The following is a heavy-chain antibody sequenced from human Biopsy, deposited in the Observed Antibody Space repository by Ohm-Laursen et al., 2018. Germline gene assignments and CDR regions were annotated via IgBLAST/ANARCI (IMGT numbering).Heavy chain of an antibody. J-gene: IGHJ4*02. CDR3: ARGRRTSGWPYFDN. CDR2: IYSGGNT. Sequence: GTLSLTCTVSGDSLTSGPGNWSWIRQSPGQGLEYIGFIYSGGNTNYNPSLKNRVTMSVDTSTNQFYLKLYSVTAADTAVYYCARGRRTSGWPYFDNWGQGALVTVSS. CDR1: GDSLTSGPGN. V-gene: IGHV4-61*01. D-gene: IGHD6-19*01.